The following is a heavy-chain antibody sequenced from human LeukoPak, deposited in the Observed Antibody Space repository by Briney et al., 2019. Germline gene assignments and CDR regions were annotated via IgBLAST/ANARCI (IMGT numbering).Heavy chain of an antibody. D-gene: IGHD1-1*01. CDR3: ARSGWNDVPDY. CDR1: GGSISSSSYY. Sequence: SETLSLTCTVSGGSISSSSYYWGWIRQPPGKGLEWIGSIYYSGSTYYNPSLKSRVTISVDTSKNQFSLKLSSVTAADTAVYYCARSGWNDVPDYWGQGTLVTVSS. J-gene: IGHJ4*02. V-gene: IGHV4-39*07. CDR2: IYYSGST.